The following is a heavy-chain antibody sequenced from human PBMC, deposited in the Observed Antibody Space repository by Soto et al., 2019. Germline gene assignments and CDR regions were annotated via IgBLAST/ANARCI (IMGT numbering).Heavy chain of an antibody. CDR1: GGTFSSYA. CDR2: IIPIFGTA. D-gene: IGHD3-10*01. J-gene: IGHJ3*02. V-gene: IGHV1-69*13. CDR3: AGSGTMVLAFDI. Sequence: EASVKVSCKASGGTFSSYAISWVRQAPGQGVEWMGGIIPIFGTANYAQKFQGRVTITADESTSTAYMELSSLRSEDTAVYYCAGSGTMVLAFDIWGQGTMVTVSS.